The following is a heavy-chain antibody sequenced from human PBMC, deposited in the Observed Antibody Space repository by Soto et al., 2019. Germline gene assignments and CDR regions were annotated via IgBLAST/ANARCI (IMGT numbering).Heavy chain of an antibody. CDR3: SSEWSLYCSSTSRPRLLHYYYGMDV. Sequence: EVQLVESGGGLVKPGGSLRLSCAASGFTFSSYSMNWVRQAPGTGLEWVSSISSSSSYIYYADSVKGRFTISRDNTKNSLYRQMNSLRAADTAVYYCSSEWSLYCSSTSRPRLLHYYYGMDVWGQGTTVTVSS. CDR1: GFTFSSYS. V-gene: IGHV3-21*01. D-gene: IGHD2-2*01. J-gene: IGHJ6*02. CDR2: ISSSSSYI.